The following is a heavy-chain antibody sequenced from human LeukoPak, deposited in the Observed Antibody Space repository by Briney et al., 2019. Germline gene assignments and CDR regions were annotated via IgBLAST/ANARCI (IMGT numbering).Heavy chain of an antibody. CDR1: GGSISSYY. V-gene: IGHV4-59*12. D-gene: IGHD6-13*01. Sequence: SETLSLTCTVSGGSISSYYWSWIRQPPGKGLEWIGYIYYSGSTNYNPSLKSRVTISVDTSKNQFSLKLSSVTAADTAVYYCAREGYSSSWNHNWFDPWGQGTLVTVSS. CDR2: IYYSGST. CDR3: AREGYSSSWNHNWFDP. J-gene: IGHJ5*02.